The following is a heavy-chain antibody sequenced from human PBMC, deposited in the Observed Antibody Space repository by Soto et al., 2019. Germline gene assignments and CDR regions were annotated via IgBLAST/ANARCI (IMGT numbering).Heavy chain of an antibody. V-gene: IGHV3-23*01. Sequence: PGGSLRLSCAASGFTFSSSAMSWVRQAPGKGLEWVSIISGSGGSTYYADSVKGRFTISRDNSKNALYLQMNSLRAEDTAVYYCASQGIDRFYYYYMDVWGQGTTVTVS. CDR3: ASQGIDRFYYYYMDV. J-gene: IGHJ6*02. CDR1: GFTFSSSA. CDR2: ISGSGGST. D-gene: IGHD2-15*01.